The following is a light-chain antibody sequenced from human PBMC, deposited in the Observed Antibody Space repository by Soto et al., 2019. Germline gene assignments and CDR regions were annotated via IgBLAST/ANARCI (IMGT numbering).Light chain of an antibody. CDR2: GAS. J-gene: IGKJ2*01. CDR3: LQCGTSPYT. Sequence: EIVLTQSPGTLSLSPGERATLSCGASQTVSNSYLAWYQQRPGQAPRLLIHGASSRATGIPDRFSGSGSGTDFTLTISRLEPEDFAVYYCLQCGTSPYTFGQGTKLEMK. V-gene: IGKV3-20*01. CDR1: QTVSNSY.